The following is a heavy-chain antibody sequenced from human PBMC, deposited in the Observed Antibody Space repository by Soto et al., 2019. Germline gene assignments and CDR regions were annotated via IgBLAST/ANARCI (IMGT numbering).Heavy chain of an antibody. Sequence: GGSLRLSCAASGFVFSSSWMTWVRQAPGKGLEWVATINEDGSEKHYVDSVKGRFTISRDNARNSLDLQMNSLRVEDTAVYYCARYANCGSWGQGTQVTVSS. V-gene: IGHV3-7*01. CDR2: INEDGSEK. CDR1: GFVFSSSW. J-gene: IGHJ4*02. CDR3: ARYANCGS. D-gene: IGHD2-21*01.